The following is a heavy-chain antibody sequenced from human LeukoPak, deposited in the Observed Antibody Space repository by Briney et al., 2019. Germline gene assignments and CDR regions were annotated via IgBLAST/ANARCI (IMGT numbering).Heavy chain of an antibody. D-gene: IGHD3-10*01. V-gene: IGHV4-34*01. CDR3: ARGSRSTYYYGSGSPQGYYYGMDV. Sequence: PSETLSLTCAVYGGSFSGCYWSWLRQPPGKGLEWVGEINHSGSTNYNPSLKSRVTISVDTSKNQFSLKLSSVTAADTAVYYCARGSRSTYYYGSGSPQGYYYGMDVWGKGTTVTVSS. CDR1: GGSFSGCY. CDR2: INHSGST. J-gene: IGHJ6*04.